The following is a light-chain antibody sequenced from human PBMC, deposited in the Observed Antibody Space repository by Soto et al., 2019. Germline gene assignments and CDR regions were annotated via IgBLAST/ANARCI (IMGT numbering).Light chain of an antibody. CDR2: EVS. J-gene: IGLJ1*01. V-gene: IGLV2-14*01. CDR1: SSDVGTYNY. CDR3: SSYTRDKAIV. Sequence: QSALSQPGSVCWSPGHSITISCTGTSSDVGTYNYVSWYQHHPGKAPKLIIYEVSNRPSGVSNRFSGSKSGSTASLTISGLQAEDQADYHCSSYTRDKAIVFGTGTKVTXL.